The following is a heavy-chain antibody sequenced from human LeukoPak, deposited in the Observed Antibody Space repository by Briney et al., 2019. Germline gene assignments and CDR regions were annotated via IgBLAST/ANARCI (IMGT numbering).Heavy chain of an antibody. CDR2: ISYDGSNK. CDR3: ARDVTQDAFDI. D-gene: IGHD1-14*01. CDR1: GFSFSTYG. Sequence: GRSLRLSCAASGFSFSTYGMHWVRQAPGKGLEWVAVISYDGSNKYYADSVKDRFTISRDNSKNTLYLQMNSLRAEDTAVYYCARDVTQDAFDIWGQGTMVTVSS. V-gene: IGHV3-30*03. J-gene: IGHJ3*02.